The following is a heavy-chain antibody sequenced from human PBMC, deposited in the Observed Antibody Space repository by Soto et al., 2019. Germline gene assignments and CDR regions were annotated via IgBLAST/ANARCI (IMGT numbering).Heavy chain of an antibody. J-gene: IGHJ3*02. CDR2: IIPILGIA. D-gene: IGHD3-22*01. V-gene: IGHV1-69*04. CDR3: ARDIANYYYSSCYYLRPDPFDI. Sequence: AVKVSCKASGGTFNSCTISWVRQAPGQGLEWMGRIIPILGIANYAQKFQGRVTITADKSTSTAYMELSSLRSEDTAVYYCARDIANYYYSSCYYLRPDPFDIWGQ. CDR1: GGTFNSCT.